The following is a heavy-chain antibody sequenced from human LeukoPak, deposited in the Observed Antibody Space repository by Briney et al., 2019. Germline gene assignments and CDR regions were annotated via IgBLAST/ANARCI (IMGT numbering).Heavy chain of an antibody. CDR2: IYTSGST. J-gene: IGHJ6*03. V-gene: IGHV4-4*07. CDR3: ARGSQQPYYYYYYMDV. Sequence: SETLSLTCTVSGGSISSYYWSWIRQPAGKGLEWIGRIYTSGSTNYNPSLKSRVTMSVDTSKNQFSLKLSSVTAADTAVCYCARGSQQPYYYYYYMDVWGKGTTVTVSS. D-gene: IGHD6-13*01. CDR1: GGSISSYY.